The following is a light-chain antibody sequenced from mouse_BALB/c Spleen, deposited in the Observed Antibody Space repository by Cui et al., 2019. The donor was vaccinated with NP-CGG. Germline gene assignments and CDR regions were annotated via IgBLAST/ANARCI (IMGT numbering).Light chain of an antibody. Sequence: AVVTRDSALTTSPGEKVTLTCRSSTGAVTTSNYANWVQEKPDHLFTGLIGGTNNRAPGVPARFSGSLIGDKAALTITGAQTEDEAIYFCALWYSNHWVFGGGTKLTVL. V-gene: IGLV1*01. CDR1: TGAVTTSNY. CDR3: ALWYSNHWV. CDR2: GTN. J-gene: IGLJ1*01.